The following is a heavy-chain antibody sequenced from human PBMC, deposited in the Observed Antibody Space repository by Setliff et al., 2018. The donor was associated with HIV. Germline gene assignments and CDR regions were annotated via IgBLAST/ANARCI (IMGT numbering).Heavy chain of an antibody. CDR1: GDSITSYY. Sequence: SETLSLTCTVSGDSITSYYWSWIRQPAGKGLEWIGRIYITGSTSYNPSLQSRVTISMDTTKKQLFLRVRSVTAADTAVYYCARGGYSSKWYSWFDPWGQGTLVTVSS. V-gene: IGHV4-4*07. D-gene: IGHD2-2*01. CDR2: IYITGST. J-gene: IGHJ5*01. CDR3: ARGGYSSKWYSWFDP.